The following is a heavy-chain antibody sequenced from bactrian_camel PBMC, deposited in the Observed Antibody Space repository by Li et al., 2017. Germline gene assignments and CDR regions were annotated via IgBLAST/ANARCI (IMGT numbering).Heavy chain of an antibody. V-gene: IGHV3S53*01. CDR3: AAGIRMVACPLRVPGPFGF. J-gene: IGHJ6*01. CDR2: TDSTGTT. CDR1: TIYNTYC. Sequence: HVQLVESGGGSLQAGESLTLSCAGTTIYNTYCVAWFRQAPGKEREGVAGTDSTGTTTYADAVKGRFTISQDSAKRIMYLRMTNLKPEDTAMYYCAAGIRMVACPLRVPGPFGFWGQGTQVTVS.